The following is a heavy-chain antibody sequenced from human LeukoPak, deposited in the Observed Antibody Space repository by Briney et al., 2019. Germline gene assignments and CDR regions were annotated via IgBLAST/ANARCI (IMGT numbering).Heavy chain of an antibody. CDR1: GFTFSSYE. CDR3: ARDAMVRGVISRWDY. J-gene: IGHJ4*02. V-gene: IGHV3-48*03. Sequence: PGGSLRLFCAVSGFTFSSYEMNWVRQAPGKGLEWVSYISSSGSTIYYADSVKGRFTISRDNAKNSLYLQMNSLRAEDTAVYYCARDAMVRGVISRWDYWGQGTLVTVVS. D-gene: IGHD3-10*01. CDR2: ISSSGSTI.